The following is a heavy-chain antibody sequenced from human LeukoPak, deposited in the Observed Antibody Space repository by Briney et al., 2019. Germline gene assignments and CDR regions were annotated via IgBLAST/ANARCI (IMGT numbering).Heavy chain of an antibody. Sequence: GGSLRLSCAASGFTFSSYSMNWVRQAPGKGLEWVSSISSSSSYIYYADSVKGRFTISRDNAKNSLYLQMNSLRAEDTAVYYCARAWRWLPDYYYYGMDVWGQGTTVTVSS. V-gene: IGHV3-21*01. CDR1: GFTFSSYS. CDR3: ARAWRWLPDYYYYGMDV. J-gene: IGHJ6*02. D-gene: IGHD5-24*01. CDR2: ISSSSSYI.